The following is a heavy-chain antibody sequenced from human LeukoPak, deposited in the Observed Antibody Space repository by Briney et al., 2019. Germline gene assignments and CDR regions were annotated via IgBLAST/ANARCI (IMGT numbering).Heavy chain of an antibody. Sequence: KPGGSLRLSCAASGFTFSSYSMNWVRQAPGKGLEWVSSISSSSYIYYANSVKGRFTISRDNAKNSLYLQMNSLRAEDTAVYYCARDPHEWWSNPYAFDIWGQGTMVTVSS. CDR2: ISSSSYI. CDR1: GFTFSSYS. J-gene: IGHJ3*02. V-gene: IGHV3-21*01. CDR3: ARDPHEWWSNPYAFDI. D-gene: IGHD2-15*01.